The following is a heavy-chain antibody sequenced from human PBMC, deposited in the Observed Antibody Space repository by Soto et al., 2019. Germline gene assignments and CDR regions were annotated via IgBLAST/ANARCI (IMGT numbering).Heavy chain of an antibody. V-gene: IGHV3-23*01. D-gene: IGHD3-16*01. CDR2: ISGSGGST. CDR1: GFTFSSYA. CDR3: AKDREIWLIVVPFGGCSLDL. Sequence: EVQLLESGGGLVQPGGSLRLSCAASGFTFSSYAMSWVRQAPGKGLEWVSAISGSGGSTYYADSVKGRFTISRDHSKNTLYLQMNSLGAEGTAVYNCAKDREIWLIVVPFGGCSLDLWGQGTTVTVSS. J-gene: IGHJ6*02.